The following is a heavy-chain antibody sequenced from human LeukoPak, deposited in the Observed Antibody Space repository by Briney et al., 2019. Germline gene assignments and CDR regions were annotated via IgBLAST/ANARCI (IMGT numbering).Heavy chain of an antibody. CDR3: ARERSGYGGGFDY. J-gene: IGHJ4*02. D-gene: IGHD5-12*01. Sequence: GGSLRLSCAASGFTFSSYSMNWVRQAPGKGLEWVSYISSRSSTIYYVDSVKSRFTISRDNAKNSLYLQMNSLRAEDTAVYYCARERSGYGGGFDYWGQGTLVTVSS. CDR2: ISSRSSTI. CDR1: GFTFSSYS. V-gene: IGHV3-48*01.